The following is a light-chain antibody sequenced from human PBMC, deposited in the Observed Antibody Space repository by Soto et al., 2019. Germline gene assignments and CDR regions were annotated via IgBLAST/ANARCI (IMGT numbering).Light chain of an antibody. Sequence: QSVLTQPASLSGSPGQSITLSCTGTGDNIGSYDIVSWYQHLPGEAPKLMIYEVSNRPSGVSNRFSGSKSGNTASLTISGLQAEDESDYYCSSYTGSSTRYVFGTGTKLTVL. CDR1: GDNIGSYDI. J-gene: IGLJ1*01. CDR2: EVS. V-gene: IGLV2-14*02. CDR3: SSYTGSSTRYV.